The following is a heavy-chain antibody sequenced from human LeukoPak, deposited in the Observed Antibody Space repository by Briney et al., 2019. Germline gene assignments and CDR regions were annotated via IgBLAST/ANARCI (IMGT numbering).Heavy chain of an antibody. CDR2: ISGSGGST. CDR1: GSTFSNYA. J-gene: IGHJ3*02. CDR3: AKGSSSYYFAFDI. D-gene: IGHD6-13*01. V-gene: IGHV3-23*01. Sequence: GSLRLSCAASGSTFSNYAMSWVRQAPGKGLEWVSGISGSGGSTYYADSVKGRFTISRDNSKNTLYLQMNSLRAEDTAVYYCAKGSSSYYFAFDIWGQGTMVTVSS.